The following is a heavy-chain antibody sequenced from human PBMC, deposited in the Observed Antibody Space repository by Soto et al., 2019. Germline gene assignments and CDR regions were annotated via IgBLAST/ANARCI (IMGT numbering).Heavy chain of an antibody. V-gene: IGHV1-18*01. J-gene: IGHJ6*02. CDR2: ISGYKGNT. Sequence: QVQLVQSSGEVKKPGASLKVSCKTSGYSFATYGICWVRQAPGQGLEWMGWISGYKGNTNYAQELKGRHTITTDTSTSTASMELRSLPSSDTAVYYCAGEGPASYYDYGIDVWGQGSTVTVSS. CDR3: AGEGPASYYDYGIDV. CDR1: GYSFATYG.